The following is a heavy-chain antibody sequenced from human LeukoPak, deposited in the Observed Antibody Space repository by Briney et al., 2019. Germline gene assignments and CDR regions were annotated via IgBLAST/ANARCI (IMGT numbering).Heavy chain of an antibody. CDR1: VGSFSGYY. Sequence: SDTLSLTCAVYVGSFSGYYWSWVRQPPGKGLEWIGEINHSGTININPSLKRRVTISVDTSKNQFSLKLSSVTVADTAVYYCARHLTVTPFYYYYYMDVWSAGTTVTISS. V-gene: IGHV4-34*01. J-gene: IGHJ6*03. CDR3: ARHLTVTPFYYYYYMDV. D-gene: IGHD4-17*01. CDR2: INHSGTI.